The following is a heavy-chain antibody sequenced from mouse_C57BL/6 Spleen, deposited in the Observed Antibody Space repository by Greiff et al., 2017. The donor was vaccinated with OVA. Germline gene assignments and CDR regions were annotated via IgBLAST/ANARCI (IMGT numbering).Heavy chain of an antibody. CDR2: IDPETGGT. CDR3: TRPITTVVRAMDY. J-gene: IGHJ4*01. Sequence: VQLQQSGAELVRPGASVTLSCKASGYTFTDYEMHWVKQTPVHGLEWIGAIDPETGGTAYNQKFKGKAILTADKSSSPAYMELRSLTSEDSAVYYCTRPITTVVRAMDYWGQGTSVTVSS. CDR1: GYTFTDYE. V-gene: IGHV1-15*01. D-gene: IGHD1-1*01.